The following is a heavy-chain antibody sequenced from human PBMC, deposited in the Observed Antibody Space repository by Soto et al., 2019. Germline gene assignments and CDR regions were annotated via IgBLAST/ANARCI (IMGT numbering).Heavy chain of an antibody. Sequence: PSETLSLTCTVSGGSISSYYWSWIRQPPGKGLEWIGYIYYSGSTNYNPSLKSRVTISVDTSKNQFSLKLSSVTAADTAVYYCAGVAAAGPRYYYYYYGMDVWGQGTTVTVSS. CDR3: AGVAAAGPRYYYYYYGMDV. D-gene: IGHD6-13*01. CDR1: GGSISSYY. V-gene: IGHV4-59*01. CDR2: IYYSGST. J-gene: IGHJ6*02.